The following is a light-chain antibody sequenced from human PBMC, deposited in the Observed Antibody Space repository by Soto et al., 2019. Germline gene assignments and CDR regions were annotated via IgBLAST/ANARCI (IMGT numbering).Light chain of an antibody. V-gene: IGLV2-14*01. Sequence: QSVLTQPASVSGSPGQSITISCTGTSSDLGAYNYVSWFQQYPGKAPKLMLYEVTNRPSGVSNRFSGSKSGNTASLTISGLQADDEADYYCSSYTSSGSYVFGTGTKVTVL. CDR1: SSDLGAYNY. CDR3: SSYTSSGSYV. CDR2: EVT. J-gene: IGLJ1*01.